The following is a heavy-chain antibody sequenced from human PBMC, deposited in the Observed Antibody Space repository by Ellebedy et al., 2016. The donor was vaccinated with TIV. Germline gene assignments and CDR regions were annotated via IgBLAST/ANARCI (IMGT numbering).Heavy chain of an antibody. CDR1: EFTFSSYA. J-gene: IGHJ4*02. CDR2: ISYDGSSK. D-gene: IGHD1-26*01. CDR3: AREMGEVGTSFLFGY. V-gene: IGHV3-30-3*01. Sequence: GGSLRLXCTASEFTFSSYAMHWVRQAPGKGLEWVAVISYDGSSKDYADSVKGRFTISRDNSKNTVYLQMNRLRTEDTALYYCAREMGEVGTSFLFGYWGQGTLVTVSS.